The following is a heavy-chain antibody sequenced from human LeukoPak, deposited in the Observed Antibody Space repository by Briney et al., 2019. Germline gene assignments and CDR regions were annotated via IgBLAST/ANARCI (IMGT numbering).Heavy chain of an antibody. CDR3: ASEPVEMATTPSY. J-gene: IGHJ4*02. V-gene: IGHV1-46*01. CDR2: INPSGGST. Sequence: ASVKVSCKASGYTCTSYYMHWVRQAPGQGLEWMGIINPSGGSTSYAQKFQGRVTMTRDTSTSTVYMELSSLRSEDTAVYYCASEPVEMATTPSYWGQGTLVTVSS. D-gene: IGHD5-24*01. CDR1: GYTCTSYY.